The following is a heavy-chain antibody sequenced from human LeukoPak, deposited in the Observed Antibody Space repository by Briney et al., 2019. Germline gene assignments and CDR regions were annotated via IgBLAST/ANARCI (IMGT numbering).Heavy chain of an antibody. V-gene: IGHV3-21*01. CDR1: GFTFSSYS. J-gene: IGHJ5*02. CDR2: ISSSSSYI. Sequence: PGGSLRLSCAASGFTFSSYSMNWVRQAPGKGLEWVSSISSSSSYIYYADSVKGRFTISRDNAKNSLYLQMNSLRAEDTAVYYCARDPGGKGWFDPWGQGTLVTVSS. CDR3: ARDPGGKGWFDP. D-gene: IGHD4-23*01.